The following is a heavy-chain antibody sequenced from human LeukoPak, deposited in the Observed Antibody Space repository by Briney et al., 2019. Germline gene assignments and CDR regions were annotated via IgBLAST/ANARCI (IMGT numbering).Heavy chain of an antibody. J-gene: IGHJ6*03. Sequence: SETLSLTCTVSGGSISSSSYYWGWIRQPPGKGLEWIGSIYHSGSTYYNPSLKSRVTISVDTSKNQFSLKLSSVTAADTAVYYCARGNAKSYYYYYMDVWGKGTTVTVSS. D-gene: IGHD2-2*01. CDR1: GGSISSSSYY. CDR2: IYHSGST. V-gene: IGHV4-39*07. CDR3: ARGNAKSYYYYYMDV.